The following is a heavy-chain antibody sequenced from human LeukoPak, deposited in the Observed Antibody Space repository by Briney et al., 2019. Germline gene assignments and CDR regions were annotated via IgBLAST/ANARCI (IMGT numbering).Heavy chain of an antibody. CDR1: GFTFSNYE. CDR3: ARAGDSSGWYLWLDP. CDR2: ISSGGHII. J-gene: IGHJ5*02. Sequence: GGSLRLSCAASGFTFSNYEMNWVRQAPGKGLEWVSYISSGGHIIYYADSVKGRFTISRDNAKNSLYLQMNSLRAEDTAVYYCARAGDSSGWYLWLDPWGQGTLVTVSS. V-gene: IGHV3-48*03. D-gene: IGHD6-19*01.